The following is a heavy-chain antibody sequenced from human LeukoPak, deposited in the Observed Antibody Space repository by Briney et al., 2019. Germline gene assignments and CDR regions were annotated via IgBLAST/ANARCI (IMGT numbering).Heavy chain of an antibody. CDR3: ARDRGESSSWPYYFDY. D-gene: IGHD6-13*01. CDR1: GGSISSYY. V-gene: IGHV4-4*07. Sequence: SETLSLTCTVSGGSISSYYWSWIRQPAGKGLEWIGRIYTSGSTNYNPSLKSRVTMSVDTSKNQFSLKLSSVTAADTAVYYCARDRGESSSWPYYFDYWGQRTLVTVSS. J-gene: IGHJ4*02. CDR2: IYTSGST.